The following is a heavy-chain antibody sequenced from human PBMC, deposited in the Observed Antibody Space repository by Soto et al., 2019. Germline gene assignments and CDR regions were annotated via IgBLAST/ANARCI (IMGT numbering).Heavy chain of an antibody. Sequence: TGGSLRLSCAASGFTFSSYSMNWVRQAPGKGLEWVSYISSSSTIYYADSVKGRFTISRDNAKNSLYLQMNSLRDEDTAVYYCGRPLNAFDVWGQGTMVTVSS. V-gene: IGHV3-48*02. CDR3: GRPLNAFDV. J-gene: IGHJ3*01. CDR1: GFTFSSYS. CDR2: ISSSSTI.